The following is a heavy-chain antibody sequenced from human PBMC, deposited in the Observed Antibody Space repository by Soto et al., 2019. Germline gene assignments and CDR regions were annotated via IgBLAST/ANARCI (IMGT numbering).Heavy chain of an antibody. D-gene: IGHD3-10*01. CDR1: GYSFTSYW. CDR3: ASPTPLGSGSRFSDY. CDR2: IYPGDSDT. J-gene: IGHJ4*02. Sequence: PGESLKISCKASGYSFTSYWIAWVRQMPGKCLEWMGTIYPGDSDTRYSPSLQGQVTISADNSISTAYLEWSSLKASDTAIYYCASPTPLGSGSRFSDYWGQGTPVTGSS. V-gene: IGHV5-51*01.